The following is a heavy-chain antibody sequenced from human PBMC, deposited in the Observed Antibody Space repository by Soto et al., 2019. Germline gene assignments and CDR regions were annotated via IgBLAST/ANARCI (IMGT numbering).Heavy chain of an antibody. CDR2: ISPDNGDT. CDR1: GYTFTNYC. Sequence: ASVKLSCKASGYTFTNYCITWVRQAPGQGLEWMGWISPDNGDTHYTQRFQGRVTMTTDTSTSTAYMELSSLRSDDTAVYYCARGVEGAGNYYYGMDGWGQGTTVTVXS. V-gene: IGHV1-18*01. CDR3: ARGVEGAGNYYYGMDG. J-gene: IGHJ6*02.